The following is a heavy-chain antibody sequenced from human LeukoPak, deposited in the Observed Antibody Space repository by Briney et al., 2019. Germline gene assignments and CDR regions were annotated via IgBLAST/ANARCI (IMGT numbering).Heavy chain of an antibody. J-gene: IGHJ4*02. CDR3: AKESAVAFDY. D-gene: IGHD6-19*01. Sequence: PGGSLRLSCAASGFTFSSYTMSWVRQAPGQGLGWVAAISNSGDTTYYTDSVKGRFSISRDNSKNTFYLQLTSLRAEDTAVYSCAKESAVAFDYWGQGTLVTVSS. CDR1: GFTFSSYT. V-gene: IGHV3-23*01. CDR2: ISNSGDTT.